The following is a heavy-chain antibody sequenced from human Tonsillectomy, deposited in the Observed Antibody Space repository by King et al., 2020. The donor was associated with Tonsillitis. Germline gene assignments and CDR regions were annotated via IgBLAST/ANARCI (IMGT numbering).Heavy chain of an antibody. V-gene: IGHV3-30*04. CDR2: LSYDGRNK. Sequence: QVQLVESGGGVVQPGRSLRLSCAASGFTFSSYVMHWVRQAPGKGLEWVAILSYDGRNKYYADSVQGRFTISRDNSKNMLYLQMNSLRAEDTALYYCAREREPFGWEILRHYYYYGMDVWGQGTTVTVSS. D-gene: IGHD1-26*01. CDR1: GFTFSSYV. CDR3: AREREPFGWEILRHYYYYGMDV. J-gene: IGHJ6*02.